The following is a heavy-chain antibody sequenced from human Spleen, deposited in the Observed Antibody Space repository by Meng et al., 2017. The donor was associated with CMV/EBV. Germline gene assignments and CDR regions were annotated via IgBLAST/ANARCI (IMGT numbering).Heavy chain of an antibody. Sequence: IHWVRQAPGKWLEWVALIWYDGSKTYHSDSVKGRFTISRDNSKNTLYLRMSSLRAEDTAVYFCARGRLREYYYDDSGFYHADYYFDYWGQGTLVTSPQ. D-gene: IGHD3-22*01. CDR3: ARGRLREYYYDDSGFYHADYYFDY. J-gene: IGHJ4*02. CDR2: IWYDGSKT. V-gene: IGHV3-33*01.